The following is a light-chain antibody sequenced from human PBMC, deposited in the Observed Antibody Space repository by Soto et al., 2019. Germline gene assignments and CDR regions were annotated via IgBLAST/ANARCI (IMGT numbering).Light chain of an antibody. V-gene: IGKV1-39*01. J-gene: IGKJ4*01. CDR2: AAS. CDR1: QSISSY. CDR3: QQSYSTPLT. Sequence: DIQMTQSPFALSASVGDRVTITCRASQSISSYLNWHQQKPGKAPKLLIYAASSLQSGVPSRFSGSGSGTDFTLTISSLQPEDFATYYCQQSYSTPLTFGGGTKVEIK.